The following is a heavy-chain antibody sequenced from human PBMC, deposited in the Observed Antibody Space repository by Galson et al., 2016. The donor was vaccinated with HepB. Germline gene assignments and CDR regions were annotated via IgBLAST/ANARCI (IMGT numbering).Heavy chain of an antibody. CDR1: GFTFSSYW. CDR3: ATDLNWNNY. V-gene: IGHV3-7*03. D-gene: IGHD1-20*01. Sequence: SLRLSCATSGFTFSSYWMTWVRQAPGKGLECLANIEPDGSEKYYVDSVKGRFTISRDNAKKSLYLQMNSLRAEDTAMYYCATDLNWNNYWGQGTLVTVSS. CDR2: IEPDGSEK. J-gene: IGHJ4*02.